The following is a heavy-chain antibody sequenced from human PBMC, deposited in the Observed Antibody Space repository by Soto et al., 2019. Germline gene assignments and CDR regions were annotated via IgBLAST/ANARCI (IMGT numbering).Heavy chain of an antibody. J-gene: IGHJ4*02. Sequence: PGESLKISCAASGFTFSSYGMHWVRQAPGKGLEWVAVIWYDGSNKYYADSVKGRFTISRDNSKNTLYLQMNSLRAEDTAVYYCARDRGGSIFDYWGQGTLVTVSS. CDR2: IWYDGSNK. CDR1: GFTFSSYG. CDR3: ARDRGGSIFDY. D-gene: IGHD5-12*01. V-gene: IGHV3-33*01.